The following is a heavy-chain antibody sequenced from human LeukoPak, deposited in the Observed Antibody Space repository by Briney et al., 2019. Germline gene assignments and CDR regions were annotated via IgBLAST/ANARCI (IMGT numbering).Heavy chain of an antibody. D-gene: IGHD5/OR15-5a*01. V-gene: IGHV3-49*03. CDR1: GFTFGDYA. CDR2: IRPKPYGGTT. CDR3: SRSHLPTPFDY. J-gene: IGHJ4*02. Sequence: GGSLRLSCTASGFTFGDYAMSWFRQAPGKGLEWVGFIRPKPYGGTTEYAASVKGRFTISRDDSTYIAYLQMNSLKTEDTAVYYCSRSHLPTPFDYWGQGTLVTVSS.